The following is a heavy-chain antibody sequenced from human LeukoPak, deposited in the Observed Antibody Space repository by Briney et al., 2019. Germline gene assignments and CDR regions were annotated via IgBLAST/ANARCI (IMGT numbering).Heavy chain of an antibody. CDR3: ARDRGKGPTGAGLDY. V-gene: IGHV4-31*03. D-gene: IGHD1-26*01. Sequence: SQTLSLTCTVSGGSISSGGYYWSWIRQHPGKGLEWIGYIYYSGSTYYNPSLKSRVTISVDTSKHQFYLKLSSVTAADTAVYYCARDRGKGPTGAGLDYWGQGTLVTVSS. CDR2: IYYSGST. J-gene: IGHJ4*02. CDR1: GGSISSGGYY.